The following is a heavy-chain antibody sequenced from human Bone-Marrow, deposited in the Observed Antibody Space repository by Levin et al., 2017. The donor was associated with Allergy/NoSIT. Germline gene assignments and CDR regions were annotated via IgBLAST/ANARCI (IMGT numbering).Heavy chain of an antibody. CDR1: GFTFSSYW. J-gene: IGHJ5*02. CDR3: ARGRVKAWGELRFDP. CDR2: INSDGSST. Sequence: GGSLRLSCAASGFTFSSYWMHWVRQAPGKGLVWVSRINSDGSSTSYADSVKGRFTISRDNAKNTLYLQMNSLRAEDTAVYYCARGRVKAWGELRFDPWGQGTLVTVSS. D-gene: IGHD1-26*01. V-gene: IGHV3-74*01.